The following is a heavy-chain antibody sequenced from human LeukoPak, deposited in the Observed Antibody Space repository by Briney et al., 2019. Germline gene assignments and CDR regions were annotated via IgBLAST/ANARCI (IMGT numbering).Heavy chain of an antibody. D-gene: IGHD5-18*01. J-gene: IGHJ3*02. CDR1: GFTFGDYA. CDR2: IRSKAYGGTT. Sequence: GGSLRLSCTASGFTFGDYAMSWVRQAPGKGLEWVGFIRSKAYGGTTEYAASVKGRFTISRDDSKSIAYLQMSSLKTEDTAVYYCTRDWIQLWSDAFDIWGQGTMVTVSS. CDR3: TRDWIQLWSDAFDI. V-gene: IGHV3-49*04.